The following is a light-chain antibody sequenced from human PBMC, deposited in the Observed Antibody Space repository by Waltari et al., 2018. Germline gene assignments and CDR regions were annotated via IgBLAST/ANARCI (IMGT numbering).Light chain of an antibody. Sequence: EILMTQSPATLSVSPGGRATLSCRASQSAGSNVSWFQQRPGPAPRLLMYDASTRATGIPARFSGTGSGTEFTLTISSLQSEDFAVYYCQQYYNWPRTFGQGTKVEI. CDR3: QQYYNWPRT. J-gene: IGKJ1*01. V-gene: IGKV3-15*01. CDR2: DAS. CDR1: QSAGSN.